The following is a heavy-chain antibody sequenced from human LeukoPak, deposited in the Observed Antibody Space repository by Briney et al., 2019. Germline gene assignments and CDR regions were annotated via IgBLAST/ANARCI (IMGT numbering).Heavy chain of an antibody. J-gene: IGHJ4*02. Sequence: QAGGSLRLSCAGSVFTLSSYAMSWVRQAPGKGLEWVSLISGNAGSTYYADSVKGRFTISRDITKNTLYLQMNSLRAEDTAVYYCAKGTPDYYDSSGYYDYWGQGTLVTVSS. CDR2: ISGNAGST. CDR3: AKGTPDYYDSSGYYDY. CDR1: VFTLSSYA. D-gene: IGHD3-22*01. V-gene: IGHV3-23*01.